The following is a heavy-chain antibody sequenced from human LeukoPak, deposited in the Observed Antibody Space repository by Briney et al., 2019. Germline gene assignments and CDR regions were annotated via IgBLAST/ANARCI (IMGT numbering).Heavy chain of an antibody. V-gene: IGHV4-39*07. CDR3: ARGHFNRNWNYDGKWDRVGWFDP. CDR2: INHSGST. D-gene: IGHD1-7*01. J-gene: IGHJ5*02. CDR1: GDSITSGSYY. Sequence: PSETLSLTCTVSGDSITSGSYYWSWIRQPPGKGLEWIGEINHSGSTNYNPSLKSRVTISVDTSKNQFSLKLSSVTAADTAVYYCARGHFNRNWNYDGKWDRVGWFDPWGQGTLVTVSS.